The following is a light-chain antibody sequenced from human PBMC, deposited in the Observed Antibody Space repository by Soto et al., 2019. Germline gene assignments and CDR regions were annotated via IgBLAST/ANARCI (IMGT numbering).Light chain of an antibody. V-gene: IGLV1-51*01. CDR1: GSNVGNNY. CDR2: DTD. Sequence: QSVLTQPPSVSAAPGQKVTISCSGSGSNVGNNYVSWYQQLAGAAPKLLIYDTDKRPSXIPDRFSGSKSGTSATLGITGLXXXXXXXXXXGTWDSSLSAGVFGGGTKLTVL. J-gene: IGLJ2*01. CDR3: GTWDSSLSAGV.